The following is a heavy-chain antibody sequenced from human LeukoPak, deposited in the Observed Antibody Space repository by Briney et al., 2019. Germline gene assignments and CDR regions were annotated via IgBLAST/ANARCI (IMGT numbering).Heavy chain of an antibody. J-gene: IGHJ4*02. Sequence: GASVKVSCKASGGTFSTLAISWVRQAPGQGLEWMVTIIPIFGTTNYAPKFQGRVSITADESTNTAFMELSSLRSEDTAFYFCAREASSTWYAMFDFWGQGTLVTVSS. CDR1: GGTFSTLA. V-gene: IGHV1-69*13. CDR3: AREASSTWYAMFDF. D-gene: IGHD6-13*01. CDR2: IIPIFGTT.